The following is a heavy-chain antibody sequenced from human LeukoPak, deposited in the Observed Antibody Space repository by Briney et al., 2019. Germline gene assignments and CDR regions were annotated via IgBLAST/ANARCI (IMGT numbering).Heavy chain of an antibody. V-gene: IGHV3-23*01. CDR2: ISGSGGST. CDR3: AKAPGGGSYFSYMDV. J-gene: IGHJ6*03. CDR1: GFTFSSYA. D-gene: IGHD1-26*01. Sequence: GGSLRLSCAASGFTFSSYAMSWVRQAPGKGLEWVSAISGSGGSTYYADSVKGRFTISRDNSKNTLYLQMNSLRAEDTAVYYCAKAPGGGSYFSYMDVWGKGTTVTVSS.